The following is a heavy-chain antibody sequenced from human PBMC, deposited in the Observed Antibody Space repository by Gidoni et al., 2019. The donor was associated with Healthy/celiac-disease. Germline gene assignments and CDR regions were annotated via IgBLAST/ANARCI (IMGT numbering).Heavy chain of an antibody. J-gene: IGHJ4*02. CDR3: AKGAPRYYFDY. V-gene: IGHV4-59*01. D-gene: IGHD1-26*01. CDR1: GGSISSYY. CDR2: IYYSGST. Sequence: QVQLQESGPGLVKPSETLSLTCTVSGGSISSYYWSWIRQPPGKGLEWIGYIYYSGSTNYNPSLKSRVTISVDTSKNQFSLKLGSVTAADTAVYYCAKGAPRYYFDYWGQGTLVTVSS.